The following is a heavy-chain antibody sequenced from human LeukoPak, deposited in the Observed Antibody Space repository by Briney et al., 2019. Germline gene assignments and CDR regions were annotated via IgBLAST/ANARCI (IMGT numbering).Heavy chain of an antibody. Sequence: GRSLRLSCAASGFTFDDYAMHWVRQAPGKGLEWVSGISWNSGSIGYADSVKGRFTISRDNAKNSLYLQMNSLRAEDTALYYCAKADSSSWWGYYYYYMDVWGKGTTVTVSS. CDR3: AKADSSSWWGYYYYYMDV. CDR1: GFTFDDYA. V-gene: IGHV3-9*01. J-gene: IGHJ6*03. D-gene: IGHD6-13*01. CDR2: ISWNSGSI.